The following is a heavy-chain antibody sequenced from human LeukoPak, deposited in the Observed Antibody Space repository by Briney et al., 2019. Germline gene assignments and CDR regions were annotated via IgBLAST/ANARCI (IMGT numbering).Heavy chain of an antibody. CDR2: MYYSENT. J-gene: IGHJ4*02. Sequence: SETLSLTCTVSGDSLSGKTYSWGWVRQPPGKGLECIGYMYYSENTYYNPSLKSRVTISVETSRIQFSLKLSSVTAADTAGYYCVRYRSGSNRFDYWGQGTLVTVSS. D-gene: IGHD6-19*01. V-gene: IGHV4-39*01. CDR1: GDSLSGKTYS. CDR3: VRYRSGSNRFDY.